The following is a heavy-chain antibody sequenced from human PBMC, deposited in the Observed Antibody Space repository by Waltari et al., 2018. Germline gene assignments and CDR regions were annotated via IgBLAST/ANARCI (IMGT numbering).Heavy chain of an antibody. D-gene: IGHD3-22*01. CDR2: ISRCGSTI. CDR1: GFTFSSYE. Sequence: EVQLVESGGGLVQPGGSLRLSCAASGFTFSSYEMNWVRQAPGKGLEWVSYISRCGSTIYDAEAVEVRFTISRDNAKNSRYLQMNSLRAEDTAVYYCARADNYYDSSGYYQSAFDIWGQGTMVTVSS. CDR3: ARADNYYDSSGYYQSAFDI. V-gene: IGHV3-48*03. J-gene: IGHJ3*02.